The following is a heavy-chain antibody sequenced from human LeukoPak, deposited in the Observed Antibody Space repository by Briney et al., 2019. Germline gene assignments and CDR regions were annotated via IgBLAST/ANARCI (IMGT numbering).Heavy chain of an antibody. J-gene: IGHJ5*02. CDR1: GGYISSYY. CDR2: IYTSGST. V-gene: IGHV4-4*07. Sequence: SETLSLTCTVSGGYISSYYWSWIRRPAGKGLEWIGRIYTSGSTNYNPSLKSRVTMSVDTSKNQFSLKLSSVTAADTAVYYCARDSQWLIYNWFDPWGQGTLVTVSS. CDR3: ARDSQWLIYNWFDP. D-gene: IGHD6-19*01.